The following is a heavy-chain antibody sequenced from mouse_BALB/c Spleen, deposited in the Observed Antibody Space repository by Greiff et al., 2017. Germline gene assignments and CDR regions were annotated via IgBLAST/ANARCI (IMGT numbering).Heavy chain of an antibody. CDR3: ARGDGNY. Sequence: VQLQQSGAELVRPGALVKLSCKASGFNIKDYYMHWVKQRPEQGLEWIGRIDPANGNTKYDPKFQGKATITADTSSNTAYLQLSSLTSEDTAVYYCARGDGNYWGQGTTLTVSS. D-gene: IGHD2-1*01. J-gene: IGHJ2*01. CDR2: IDPANGNT. CDR1: GFNIKDYY. V-gene: IGHV14-1*02.